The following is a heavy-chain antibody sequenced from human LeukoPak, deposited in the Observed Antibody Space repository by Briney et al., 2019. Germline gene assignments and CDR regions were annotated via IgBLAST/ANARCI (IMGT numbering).Heavy chain of an antibody. CDR2: ISGSGGST. CDR1: GFTFSSYA. Sequence: GGSLRLSCAASGFTFSSYAMSWVSQAPGKRLEWVSAISGSGGSTYYADSVKGRFTISRDNSKNTLYLQMNSLRAEDTAVYYCAKDPGSSWYLGYWGQGTPVTVSS. V-gene: IGHV3-23*01. CDR3: AKDPGSSWYLGY. J-gene: IGHJ4*02. D-gene: IGHD6-13*01.